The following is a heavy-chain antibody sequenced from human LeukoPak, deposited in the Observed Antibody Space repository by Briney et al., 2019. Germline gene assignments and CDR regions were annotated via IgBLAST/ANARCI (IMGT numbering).Heavy chain of an antibody. J-gene: IGHJ4*02. CDR3: AKDRYYDSSGMFDY. V-gene: IGHV3-9*03. CDR2: ISWNSGSI. CDR1: GFTFDDYA. Sequence: GGSLRLSCAASGFTFDDYAMRWVRQAPGKGLEWVSGISWNSGSIGYADSVKGRFTISRDNAKNSLYLQMNSLRAEDMALYYCAKDRYYDSSGMFDYWGQGTLVTVSS. D-gene: IGHD3-22*01.